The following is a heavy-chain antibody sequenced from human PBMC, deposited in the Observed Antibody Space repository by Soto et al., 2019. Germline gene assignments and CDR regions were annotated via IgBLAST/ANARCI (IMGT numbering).Heavy chain of an antibody. Sequence: QVQLQESGPGLVKPSETLSLTCTVSGGSISSYYWSWIRQPPGKGLEWIGYIYYSGSTNYNPSLKSRVTISVDTSKNQFSLKLSSVTAADTAVYYCARGYDILSDYGMDVWGQGTTVTVSS. D-gene: IGHD3-9*01. V-gene: IGHV4-59*01. J-gene: IGHJ6*02. CDR1: GGSISSYY. CDR2: IYYSGST. CDR3: ARGYDILSDYGMDV.